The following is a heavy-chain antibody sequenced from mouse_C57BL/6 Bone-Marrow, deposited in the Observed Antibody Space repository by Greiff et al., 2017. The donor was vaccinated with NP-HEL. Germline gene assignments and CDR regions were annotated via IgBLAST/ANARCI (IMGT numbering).Heavy chain of an antibody. CDR3: ARDTVVPRRPDWYFDV. V-gene: IGHV5-16*01. D-gene: IGHD1-1*01. J-gene: IGHJ1*03. CDR2: INYDGSST. CDR1: GFTFSDYY. Sequence: EVQVVESEGGLVQPGSSMKLSCTASGFTFSDYYMAWVRQVPEKGLEWVANINYDGSSTYYLDSLKSRFIISRDNAKNILYLQMSSLKSEDTATYYCARDTVVPRRPDWYFDVWGTGTTVTVSS.